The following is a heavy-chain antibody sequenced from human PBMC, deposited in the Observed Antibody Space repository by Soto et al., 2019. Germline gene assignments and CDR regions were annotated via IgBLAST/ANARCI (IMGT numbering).Heavy chain of an antibody. D-gene: IGHD3-22*01. CDR2: VYYGGST. CDR1: GGSISSRSYY. CDR3: AGGDYYHSSGYYFYYYTMDV. J-gene: IGHJ6*02. Sequence: PSETLSLTCTVSGGSISSRSYYWGWSRQPPGKGLEWIGNVYYGGSTYYNPSLKSRVTISVETSKSQFSLRLSSVTAADTAVYYCAGGDYYHSSGYYFYYYTMDVWGQGTTVTVSS. V-gene: IGHV4-39*01.